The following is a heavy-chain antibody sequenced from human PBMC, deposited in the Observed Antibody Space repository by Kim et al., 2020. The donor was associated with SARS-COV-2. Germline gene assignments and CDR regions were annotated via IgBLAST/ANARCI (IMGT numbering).Heavy chain of an antibody. Sequence: GGSLRLSCAASGFTFSSYSMNWVRQAPGKGLEWVSSISSSSSYIYYADSVKGRFTISRDNAKNSLYLQMNSLRAEDTAAYYCARARESTYYYYYGMDVWGQGTTVTVSS. V-gene: IGHV3-21*01. CDR3: ARARESTYYYYYGMDV. CDR2: ISSSSSYI. CDR1: GFTFSSYS. J-gene: IGHJ6*02. D-gene: IGHD3-10*01.